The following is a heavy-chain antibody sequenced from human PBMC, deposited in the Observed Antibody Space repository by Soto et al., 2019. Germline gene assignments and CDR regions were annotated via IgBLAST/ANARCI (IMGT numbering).Heavy chain of an antibody. V-gene: IGHV3-30*18. CDR1: GFTFSSYG. CDR2: ISYDGSNK. Sequence: GGSLRLSCAASGFTFSSYGMHWVRQAPGKGLEWVAVISYDGSNKYYADSVKGRFTISRDNSKNTLYLQMNSLRAEDTAVYYCAKDDSSSWLWGTNYYYYGMDVWGQGTTVTVSS. J-gene: IGHJ6*02. D-gene: IGHD6-6*01. CDR3: AKDDSSSWLWGTNYYYYGMDV.